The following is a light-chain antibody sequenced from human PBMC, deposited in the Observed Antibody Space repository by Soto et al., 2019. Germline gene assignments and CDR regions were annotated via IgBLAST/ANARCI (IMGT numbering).Light chain of an antibody. V-gene: IGKV3-20*01. CDR2: GAS. Sequence: GLRQSPGTLSLSTGERATLSCRASQSVSSSYLAWYQQKPGQAPRLLIYGASSRATGIPDRFSGSGSGTDFTLTISRLEPEDFAVYYCHHYGSTFGQGTKVDI. J-gene: IGKJ1*01. CDR3: HHYGST. CDR1: QSVSSSY.